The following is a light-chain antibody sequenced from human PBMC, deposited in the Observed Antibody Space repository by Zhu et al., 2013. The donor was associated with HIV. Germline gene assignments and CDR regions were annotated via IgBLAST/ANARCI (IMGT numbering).Light chain of an antibody. CDR2: EVN. CDR1: NSDVGANNY. V-gene: IGLV2-14*01. Sequence: QSALAQPVSVSGSPGQSITISCTGTNSDVGANNYVSWYQQYPGLAPKLIIFEVNNRPSGISNRFSGSKSGNTASLTISGLQAEDEGDYYCASHTHTATLYVFGTGSRVTVL. CDR3: ASHTHTATLYV. J-gene: IGLJ1*01.